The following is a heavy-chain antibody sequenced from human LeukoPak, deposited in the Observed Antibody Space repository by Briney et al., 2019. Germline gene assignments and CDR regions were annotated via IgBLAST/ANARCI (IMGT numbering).Heavy chain of an antibody. J-gene: IGHJ4*02. CDR3: AKDGLIISTVRYFDWNQGIDY. CDR2: ISYDGSNK. Sequence: SGRSLRLSCAASGFTFSSYGVHWVRQAPGKGLEWVAVISYDGSNKYYADSVKGRFTISRDNSKNTLYLQMNSLRAEDTAVYYCAKDGLIISTVRYFDWNQGIDYWGQGTLVTVSS. D-gene: IGHD3-9*01. CDR1: GFTFSSYG. V-gene: IGHV3-30*18.